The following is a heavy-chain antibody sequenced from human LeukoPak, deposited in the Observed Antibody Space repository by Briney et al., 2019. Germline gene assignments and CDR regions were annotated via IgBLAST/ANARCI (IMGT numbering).Heavy chain of an antibody. CDR3: ATYKRWVAGDV. CDR2: IKQDGSEE. Sequence: GGSLRLSCAASGFTFSDSWMSRVRQAPGKGPEWVANIKQDGSEEHYVDSVKGRFTVSRDNARNSLFLQMNSLRVEDTAVYYCATYKRWVAGDVWGQGTTVSVSS. V-gene: IGHV3-7*01. CDR1: GFTFSDSW. D-gene: IGHD1-14*01. J-gene: IGHJ6*02.